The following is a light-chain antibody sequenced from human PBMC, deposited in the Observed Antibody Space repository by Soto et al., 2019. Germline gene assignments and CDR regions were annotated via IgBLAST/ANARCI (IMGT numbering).Light chain of an antibody. CDR3: QQLNSYRFS. Sequence: DIQLTQSPSFLSASVGDRVTITCRASQGISSYFAWYQQKPGKAPKLLIYAVSTLQIWVPSRFAGSSSGTEFTLSISCLQPEDFATYSCQQLNSYRFSCGGGIKVEIK. V-gene: IGKV1-9*01. CDR1: QGISSY. CDR2: AVS. J-gene: IGKJ4*01.